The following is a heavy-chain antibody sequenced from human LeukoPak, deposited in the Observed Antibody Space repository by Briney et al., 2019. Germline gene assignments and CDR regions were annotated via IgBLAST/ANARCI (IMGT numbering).Heavy chain of an antibody. CDR3: ARTCDILPGWFDP. D-gene: IGHD3-9*01. Sequence: GASVKVSCKASGGTFSSYAISWVRQAPGQGLEWMGRIIPIFGIANYAQKFQGRVTITADESTSTAYMELSSLRSEDTAVYYCARTCDILPGWFDPWGQGTLVTVSS. CDR2: IIPIFGIA. J-gene: IGHJ5*02. CDR1: GGTFSSYA. V-gene: IGHV1-69*13.